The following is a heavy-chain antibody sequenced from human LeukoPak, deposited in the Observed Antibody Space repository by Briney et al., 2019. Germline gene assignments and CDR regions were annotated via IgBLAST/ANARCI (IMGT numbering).Heavy chain of an antibody. D-gene: IGHD2-8*01. CDR1: GGSISSYY. CDR3: ARERMYSGSASTYPYYDY. V-gene: IGHV3-7*01. Sequence: ETLSLTCTVPGGSISSYYWSWVRLSPGKGLEWVANIKPDGSEKYFMDSVKGRFTISRDNAKNALYLEMNSLRAEDTAEYFCARERMYSGSASTYPYYDYWGQGTLVTVSS. J-gene: IGHJ4*02. CDR2: IKPDGSEK.